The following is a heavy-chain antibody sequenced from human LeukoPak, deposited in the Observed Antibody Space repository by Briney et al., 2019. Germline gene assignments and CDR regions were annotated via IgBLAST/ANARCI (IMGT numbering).Heavy chain of an antibody. D-gene: IGHD5-24*01. CDR3: ARDRSDGNYYMVV. CDR1: GFTVSKKY. Sequence: GGSLRLSCAASGFTVSKKYMSWVRQAPGEGLEWISVIYGGGSTSYADSVKGRFTISRDNSKNTLYLQMNSLSADDTAVYYCARDRSDGNYYMVVWGKGTTVTVSS. J-gene: IGHJ6*03. CDR2: IYGGGST. V-gene: IGHV3-53*01.